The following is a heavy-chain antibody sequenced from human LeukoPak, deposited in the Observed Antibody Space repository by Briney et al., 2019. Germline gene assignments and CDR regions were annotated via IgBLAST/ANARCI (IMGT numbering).Heavy chain of an antibody. Sequence: PGGSLRLSCVASGFTFSSYAINWVRQAPGRGLEWVSIISGSGDNTNYADSVKGRFTISRDNAKNSLYLQMNSLRAEDTAVYYCAIFDIVVVVAATLGLWGQGTLVTVSS. V-gene: IGHV3-23*01. CDR1: GFTFSSYA. D-gene: IGHD2-15*01. CDR3: AIFDIVVVVAATLGL. J-gene: IGHJ4*02. CDR2: ISGSGDNT.